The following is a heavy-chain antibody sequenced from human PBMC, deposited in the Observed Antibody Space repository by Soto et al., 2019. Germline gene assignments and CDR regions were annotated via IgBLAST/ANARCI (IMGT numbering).Heavy chain of an antibody. J-gene: IGHJ6*02. CDR1: GYTFTRYG. Sequence: ASVKVSCKASGYTFTRYGISWVRQAPGQGLEWLGWISAYNGSTNYAQKLQGRVTMTTDTSTSTAYMELRSLRSDDTAVYYCARDRDIVPIGFYYGLDVWGQGTTVTVYS. D-gene: IGHD5-12*01. CDR3: ARDRDIVPIGFYYGLDV. CDR2: ISAYNGST. V-gene: IGHV1-18*01.